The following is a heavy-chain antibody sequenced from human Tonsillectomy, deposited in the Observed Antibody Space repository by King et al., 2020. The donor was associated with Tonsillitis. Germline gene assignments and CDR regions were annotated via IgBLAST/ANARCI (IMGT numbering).Heavy chain of an antibody. CDR1: GYTFTSYG. CDR2: ISAYNGNT. D-gene: IGHD3-22*01. CDR3: ARLDSSGYYQNGFDP. V-gene: IGHV1-18*01. J-gene: IGHJ5*02. Sequence: LLESGAEVKKPGASVKVSCKASGYTFTSYGISWVRQAPGQGLEWMGWISAYNGNTNYAQKLQGRVTMTTDTSTRTAYMELRSLRSDDTAVYYCARLDSSGYYQNGFDPWGQGTLVTVSS.